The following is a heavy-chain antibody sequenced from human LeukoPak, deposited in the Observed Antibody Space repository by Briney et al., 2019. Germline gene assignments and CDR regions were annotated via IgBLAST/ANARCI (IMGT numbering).Heavy chain of an antibody. Sequence: GESLKISCKGSGYTFSTYWIGWVRQMPGKGLEWMGITYPDDSDTRYSPSFQGQVTISADKSISTAYLQWSSLKASDTAMYYCARHDYGDFPPSHGMDVWGQGTTVTVSS. D-gene: IGHD4-17*01. CDR3: ARHDYGDFPPSHGMDV. CDR2: TYPDDSDT. CDR1: GYTFSTYW. V-gene: IGHV5-51*01. J-gene: IGHJ6*02.